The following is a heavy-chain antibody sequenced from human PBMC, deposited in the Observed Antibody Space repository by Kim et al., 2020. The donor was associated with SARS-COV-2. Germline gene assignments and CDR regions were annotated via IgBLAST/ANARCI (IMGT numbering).Heavy chain of an antibody. Sequence: SVKVSCKASGGTFSSYAISWVRQAPGQGLEWMGRIIPIFGIANYAQKFQGRVTITADKSTSTAYMELSSLRSEDTAVYYCARDILGSSGEGYWGQGTLV. J-gene: IGHJ4*02. CDR3: ARDILGSSGEGY. V-gene: IGHV1-69*04. CDR2: IIPIFGIA. CDR1: GGTFSSYA. D-gene: IGHD6-19*01.